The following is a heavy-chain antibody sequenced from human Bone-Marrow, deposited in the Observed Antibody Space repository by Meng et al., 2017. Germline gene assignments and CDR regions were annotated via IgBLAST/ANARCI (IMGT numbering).Heavy chain of an antibody. CDR3: ARGGIVAPKENWLDP. Sequence: SVKVSCKASGGTFSSYAISWVRQAPGQGLEWMGGIIPIFGTANYAQELQGRVTITTDESTSTAYLELRSQRSEDTAVYYCARGGIVAPKENWLDPWGQGTLVTVSS. D-gene: IGHD5-12*01. J-gene: IGHJ5*02. CDR2: IIPIFGTA. V-gene: IGHV1-69*05. CDR1: GGTFSSYA.